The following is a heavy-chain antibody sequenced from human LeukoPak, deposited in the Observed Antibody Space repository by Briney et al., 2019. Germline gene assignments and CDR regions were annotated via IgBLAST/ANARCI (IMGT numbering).Heavy chain of an antibody. CDR3: ASHRLIAVAGISGY. V-gene: IGHV4-39*01. CDR1: GGSISSSSYS. CDR2: IYYSGST. J-gene: IGHJ4*02. D-gene: IGHD6-19*01. Sequence: PSETLSLTCTVSGGSISSSSYSWGWIRQPPGKGLERIGRIYYSGSTYYNPSLKSRVTISVDTSKNQFSLQLSSLTAADTAVYYCASHRLIAVAGISGYWGQGTLVTVSS.